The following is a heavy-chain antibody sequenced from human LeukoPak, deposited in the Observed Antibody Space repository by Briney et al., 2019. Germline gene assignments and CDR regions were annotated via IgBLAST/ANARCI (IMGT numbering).Heavy chain of an antibody. Sequence: ETLSLTCAVYGGSFSGYYWSWIRQPPGKGLEWIGEISHSGSTNYNPSLKSRVTISVDTSKNQFSLKLSSVTAADPAVYYCARGSTNIWRQGTLVTVSS. CDR1: GGSFSGYY. CDR3: ARGSTNI. J-gene: IGHJ4*02. V-gene: IGHV4-34*01. CDR2: ISHSGST.